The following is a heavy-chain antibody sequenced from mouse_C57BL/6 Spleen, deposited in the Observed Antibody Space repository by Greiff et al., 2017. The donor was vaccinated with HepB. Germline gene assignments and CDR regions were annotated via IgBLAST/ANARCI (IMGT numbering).Heavy chain of an antibody. D-gene: IGHD4-1*01. V-gene: IGHV1-64*01. CDR3: ARAFDWDEVDC. Sequence: QVQLQQPGAELVKPGASVKLSCKASGYTFTSYWMHWVKQRPGQGLECIGMIHPNTGSTNYNEKFKSKATMTVDKYSSTAYMQLNSLTSEDAAVYYCARAFDWDEVDCWGQGTTLTVSS. CDR2: IHPNTGST. J-gene: IGHJ2*01. CDR1: GYTFTSYW.